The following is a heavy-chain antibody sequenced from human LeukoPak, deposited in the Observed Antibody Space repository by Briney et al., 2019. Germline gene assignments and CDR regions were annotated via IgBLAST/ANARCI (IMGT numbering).Heavy chain of an antibody. CDR3: ARASYSYDINGWVPFDY. Sequence: TLSLTCTVSGNSISSGDNYWSWIRQPAGKGLEWIGRIYTSGSTNYNPSLKSRVTISGDTSRNQFSLRLTSVTAADTAVYYCARASYSYDINGWVPFDYWGQGTLVTVSS. J-gene: IGHJ4*02. D-gene: IGHD3-22*01. CDR2: IYTSGST. V-gene: IGHV4-61*02. CDR1: GNSISSGDNY.